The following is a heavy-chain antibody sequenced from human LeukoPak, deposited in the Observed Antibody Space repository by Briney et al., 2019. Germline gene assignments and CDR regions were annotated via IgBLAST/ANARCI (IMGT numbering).Heavy chain of an antibody. D-gene: IGHD3-22*01. Sequence: GGSLRLSCAASGFTFDDYAMHWVRQGPGKGLEWVSLISWDGGNTYYADSVEGRFTISRDNIKNSLYLQTNSLRAEDTAFYYCAKSGRYYYDSSAYPGLDYWGQGTLVTVSS. CDR1: GFTFDDYA. CDR3: AKSGRYYYDSSAYPGLDY. J-gene: IGHJ4*02. CDR2: ISWDGGNT. V-gene: IGHV3-43D*03.